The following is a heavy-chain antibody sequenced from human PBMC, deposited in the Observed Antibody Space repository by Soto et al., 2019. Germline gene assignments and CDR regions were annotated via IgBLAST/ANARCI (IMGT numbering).Heavy chain of an antibody. D-gene: IGHD6-19*01. J-gene: IGHJ4*02. V-gene: IGHV3-21*01. CDR2: ISSVSSFI. CDR3: ARDSGWLDY. Sequence: EVHLVESGGGLVKPGGSLRLSCSASGFKFNTYTMDWVRQAPGRGLEWVSSISSVSSFIFYADSVKGRFTISRDNAKNSLYLQMDSLRVEDTAVYYCARDSGWLDYWGQGVLVTVSS. CDR1: GFKFNTYT.